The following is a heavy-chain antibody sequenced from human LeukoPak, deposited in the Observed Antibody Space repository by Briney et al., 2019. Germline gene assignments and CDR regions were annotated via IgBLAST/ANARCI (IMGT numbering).Heavy chain of an antibody. D-gene: IGHD5-18*01. CDR3: AKFGYSYGYYYYYMDV. J-gene: IGHJ6*03. Sequence: GGSLRLSCAASGFTFSTYGMHWVRQAPGKGLEWVAFIRYDGSNKYYADSVKGRFTISRDNSKNTLYLQMNSLRAEDTAVYYCAKFGYSYGYYYYYMDVWGKGTTVTVSS. CDR1: GFTFSTYG. CDR2: IRYDGSNK. V-gene: IGHV3-30*02.